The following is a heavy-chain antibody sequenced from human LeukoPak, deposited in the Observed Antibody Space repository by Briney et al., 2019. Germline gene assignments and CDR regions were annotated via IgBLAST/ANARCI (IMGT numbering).Heavy chain of an antibody. J-gene: IGHJ2*01. CDR2: IYYSGST. V-gene: IGHV4-59*01. CDR3: ARTYGSSGLGYFDL. Sequence: PSEALSLTCTVSGGSISSYYWSWIRQPPGKGLEWIGYIYYSGSTNYSPSLKSRLTISVDTSKNQFSLKLSSVTAADTAVYYCARTYGSSGLGYFDLWGRGTLVTVSS. D-gene: IGHD6-13*01. CDR1: GGSISSYY.